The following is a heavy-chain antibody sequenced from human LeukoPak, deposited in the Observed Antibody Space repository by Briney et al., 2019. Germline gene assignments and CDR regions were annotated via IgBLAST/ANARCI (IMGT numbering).Heavy chain of an antibody. D-gene: IGHD3-22*01. CDR1: GFTFISYG. CDR2: ISYDGSNK. V-gene: IGHV3-30*18. J-gene: IGHJ4*02. Sequence: GGSLRLSCAASGFTFISYGMHWVRQAPGKGLEWVAVISYDGSNKYYADSVKGRFTISRDNSKNTLYLQMNSLRAEDTAVYYCAKEIYYDSSAFFDYWGQGTLVTVSS. CDR3: AKEIYYDSSAFFDY.